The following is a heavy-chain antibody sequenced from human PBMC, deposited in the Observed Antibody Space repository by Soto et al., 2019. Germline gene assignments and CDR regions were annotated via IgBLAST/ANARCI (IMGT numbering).Heavy chain of an antibody. CDR3: AREGGIASAGGFDY. Sequence: QVQLVESGGGVVQPGRSLRLSCAASGFTFSNYGMQWVRQAPGKGLEWVAVIWHDGSNKDYADSVKGRFTISRDNSKNTRYLQMNSLRAEDTAVYYCAREGGIASAGGFDYWGQGTLVTVAS. V-gene: IGHV3-33*01. J-gene: IGHJ4*02. CDR2: IWHDGSNK. CDR1: GFTFSNYG. D-gene: IGHD6-13*01.